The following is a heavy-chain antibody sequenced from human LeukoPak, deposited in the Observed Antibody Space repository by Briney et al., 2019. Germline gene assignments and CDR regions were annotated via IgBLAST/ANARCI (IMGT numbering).Heavy chain of an antibody. Sequence: GGSLRLSCAASGFTFDDYAMHWVRQAPGKGLEWVSGISWNSGSIGYADSVKGRFTISRDNSKNTLYLQMNSLRAEDTAVYYCARDHDYYDKPPFDYWGQGTLVTVSS. V-gene: IGHV3-9*01. J-gene: IGHJ4*02. CDR1: GFTFDDYA. CDR3: ARDHDYYDKPPFDY. D-gene: IGHD3-22*01. CDR2: ISWNSGSI.